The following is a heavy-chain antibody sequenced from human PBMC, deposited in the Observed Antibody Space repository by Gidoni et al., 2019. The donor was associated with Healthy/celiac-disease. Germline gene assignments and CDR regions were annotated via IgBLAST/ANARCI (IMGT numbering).Heavy chain of an antibody. Sequence: QVQLVQSGAEVKKPGASGKVSCKASGYNFTRYHMHWVRQAPGQGLEWMGIINPSGGSTSYAQKFQGRVTMTRDTSTSTVYMELSSLRSEDTAVYYCARDRGVWEDGYKNPFFDYWGQGTLVTVSS. CDR1: GYNFTRYH. J-gene: IGHJ4*02. V-gene: IGHV1-46*01. D-gene: IGHD3-16*01. CDR3: ARDRGVWEDGYKNPFFDY. CDR2: INPSGGST.